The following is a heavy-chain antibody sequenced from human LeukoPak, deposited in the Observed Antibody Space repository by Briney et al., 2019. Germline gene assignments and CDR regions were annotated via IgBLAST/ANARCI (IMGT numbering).Heavy chain of an antibody. CDR1: GGSFSRYY. Sequence: SETLSLTCAVYGGSFSRYYWGWIRQPPGKGLEWIGSIYYSGSTYYNPSLKSRVTISVDTSKNQFSLKLSSVTAADTAVYYCARRGYCSGGSCLDYWGQGALVIVSS. D-gene: IGHD2-15*01. CDR2: IYYSGST. CDR3: ARRGYCSGGSCLDY. V-gene: IGHV4-39*01. J-gene: IGHJ4*02.